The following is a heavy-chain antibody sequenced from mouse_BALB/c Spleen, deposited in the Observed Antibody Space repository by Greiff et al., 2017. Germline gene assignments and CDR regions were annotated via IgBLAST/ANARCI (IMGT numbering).Heavy chain of an antibody. CDR1: GFTFSSYT. Sequence: EVQLVESGGGLVQPGGSLKLSCAAPGFTFSSYTMSWVRQTPEKGLEWVAYICNGGGSTYYPDTVKGRFTISRDNAKNTLYLQMSSLKSEDTAMYYCARHRLNYYFDYWGQGTTLTVSS. J-gene: IGHJ2*01. V-gene: IGHV5-12-2*01. CDR2: ICNGGGST. CDR3: ARHRLNYYFDY.